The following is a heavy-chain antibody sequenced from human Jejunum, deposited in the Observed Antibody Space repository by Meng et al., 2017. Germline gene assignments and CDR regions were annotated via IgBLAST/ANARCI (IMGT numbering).Heavy chain of an antibody. D-gene: IGHD6-13*01. J-gene: IGHJ4*02. CDR2: IFHSGST. CDR1: VGSITSRNW. V-gene: IGHV4-4*02. Sequence: HVHAQESGPGLVKPSGTLSPTCAVSVGSITSRNWWSWVRQPPGKWLEWIGEIFHSGSTNYNPPLKSRVTISVDKSKNQFSLKVTSVTAADTATYYCARFDISTAGRGDYWGQGILVTVSS. CDR3: ARFDISTAGRGDY.